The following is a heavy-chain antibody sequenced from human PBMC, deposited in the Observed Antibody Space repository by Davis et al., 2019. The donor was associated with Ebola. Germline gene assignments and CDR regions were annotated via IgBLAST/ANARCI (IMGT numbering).Heavy chain of an antibody. J-gene: IGHJ4*02. CDR2: IYYSGST. V-gene: IGHV4-39*01. Sequence: SETLSLTCTVSGGSISSSSYYWGWIRQPPGKGLEWIGSIYYSGSTYYNPSLKSRVTISVDTSKNQFSLKLSSVTAADTAVYYCAKGEGRYDYWGQGTLVTVSS. D-gene: IGHD3-9*01. CDR1: GGSISSSSYY. CDR3: AKGEGRYDY.